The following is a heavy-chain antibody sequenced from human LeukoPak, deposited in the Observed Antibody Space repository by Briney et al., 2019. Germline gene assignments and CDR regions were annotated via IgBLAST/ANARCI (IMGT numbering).Heavy chain of an antibody. D-gene: IGHD6-13*01. Sequence: SGTLSLTCAVSGGSISSGNWWSWVRPPPGKGLEWIGYIYSSGSTNYNPSLKSRVTISIDTSKNQFSLKLSSVTAAETAVYYCARDRPGGSSLDYWGQGTLVTVSS. CDR2: IYSSGST. CDR1: GGSISSGNW. V-gene: IGHV4-4*02. J-gene: IGHJ4*02. CDR3: ARDRPGGSSLDY.